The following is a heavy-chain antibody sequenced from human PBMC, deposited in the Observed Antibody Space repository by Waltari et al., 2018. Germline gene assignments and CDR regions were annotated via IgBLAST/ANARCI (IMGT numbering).Heavy chain of an antibody. CDR3: ARDEGELPRFDY. CDR2: IKQDGSEK. CDR1: GFTISRSW. Sequence: EVQLVESGGGLVQPGGSLRLSCAASGFTISRSWMTWVRQAPGKGLEWVGNIKQDGSEKYYVDSVKGRFTISRDNAKNSLYLQMNSLTAEDTAVYYCARDEGELPRFDYWGQGTLVTVSS. D-gene: IGHD1-26*01. V-gene: IGHV3-7*01. J-gene: IGHJ4*02.